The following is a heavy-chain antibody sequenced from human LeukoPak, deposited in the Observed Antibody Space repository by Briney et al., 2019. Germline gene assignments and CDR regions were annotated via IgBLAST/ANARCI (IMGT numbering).Heavy chain of an antibody. CDR3: ARVQMVRGVLIPEYFQH. D-gene: IGHD3-10*01. Sequence: ASVKVSCKASGYTFTSYGISWVRQAPGQGLEWMGCISAYNGDTNDAQKFQGRVTMTTETSTSTAYMELRSLRSDDTAVYYCARVQMVRGVLIPEYFQHWGQGTLVTVSS. V-gene: IGHV1-18*01. CDR1: GYTFTSYG. J-gene: IGHJ1*01. CDR2: ISAYNGDT.